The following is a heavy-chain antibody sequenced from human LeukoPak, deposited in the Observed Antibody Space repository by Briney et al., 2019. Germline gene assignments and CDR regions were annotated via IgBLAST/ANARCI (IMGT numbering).Heavy chain of an antibody. V-gene: IGHV3-23*01. J-gene: IGHJ4*02. Sequence: PGGSLRLSCAASGFTFSSYAMSWVRQAPGKGLEWVSAISGSGGSTYYADYVKGRFTISRDNSKNTLYLQMNSRRAEHTAVYYCAKDQGLCSSTSCYMGPIDYWGKGTLVTVSS. CDR3: AKDQGLCSSTSCYMGPIDY. D-gene: IGHD2-2*02. CDR1: GFTFSSYA. CDR2: ISGSGGST.